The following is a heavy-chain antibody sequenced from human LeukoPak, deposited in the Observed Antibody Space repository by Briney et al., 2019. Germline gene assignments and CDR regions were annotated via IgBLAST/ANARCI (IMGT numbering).Heavy chain of an antibody. CDR2: IYYSGST. CDR3: ARGNGWYYY. D-gene: IGHD6-19*01. CDR1: GGSISSYS. V-gene: IGHV4-59*01. J-gene: IGHJ4*02. Sequence: SETLSLTCTVSGGSISSYSWSWIRQPPRKGLEWIGYIYYSGSTNYNPSLKSRVTISVDTSESQFSLKLTSVTAADTAVYYCARGNGWYYYWGQGTLVTVSS.